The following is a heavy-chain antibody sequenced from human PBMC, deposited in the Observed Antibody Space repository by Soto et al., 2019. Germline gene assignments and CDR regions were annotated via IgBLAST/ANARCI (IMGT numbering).Heavy chain of an antibody. Sequence: WGSLRLSCAASGFTFSDHYMDWVRQAPGKGLEWVARSRNKANSYTTEYAASVKGRFTISRDDSRNSLYLQMDSLITEDTAVYYCARHKRLGSRSAYGMDVWGQGTTVTVS. D-gene: IGHD5-12*01. V-gene: IGHV3-72*01. CDR3: ARHKRLGSRSAYGMDV. J-gene: IGHJ6*02. CDR1: GFTFSDHY. CDR2: SRNKANSYTT.